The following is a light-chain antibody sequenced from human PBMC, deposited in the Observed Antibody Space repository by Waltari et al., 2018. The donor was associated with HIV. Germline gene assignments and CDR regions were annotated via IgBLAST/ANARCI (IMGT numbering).Light chain of an antibody. J-gene: IGLJ2*01. CDR1: SRDVGGLYY. CDR3: SSYGGSNNVV. CDR2: GVN. Sequence: QSALSPPPPASGSPGPSVTIPFPGTSRDVGGLYYFSWYQQHPGHAPKLMIYGVNKRPSGVTDRFSGSKSGNTASLTVSGLQGEDEAEYYCSSYGGSNNVVFGGGTKLTVL. V-gene: IGLV2-8*01.